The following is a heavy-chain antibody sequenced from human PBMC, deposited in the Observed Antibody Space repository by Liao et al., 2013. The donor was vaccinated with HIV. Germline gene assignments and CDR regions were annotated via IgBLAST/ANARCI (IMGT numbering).Heavy chain of an antibody. D-gene: IGHD5-18*01. V-gene: IGHV4-34*01. J-gene: IGHJ3*02. CDR3: ARGAGYSYGRRMDI. Sequence: QVQLQQWGAGLLKPSETLSLTCAVYGGSFSGYYWSWIRQPPEGLSGLGKVNHSGSTNYNPSLKSRVTISVDTSMNQFSLKVSSVTAADTAVYYCARGAGYSYGRRMDIWGQGTMVTVSS. CDR2: VNHSGST. CDR1: GGSFSGYY.